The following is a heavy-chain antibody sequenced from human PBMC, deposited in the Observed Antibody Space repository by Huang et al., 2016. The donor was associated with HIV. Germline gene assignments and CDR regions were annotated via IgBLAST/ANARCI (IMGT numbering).Heavy chain of an antibody. D-gene: IGHD6-13*01. J-gene: IGHJ4*02. CDR2: VYQIGST. CDR3: ASQHIGAAATWF. CDR1: GDFIRSTHYY. V-gene: IGHV4-39*01. Sequence: QLQLQESGPGQVKPSETLSLTCTVSGDFIRSTHYYWGWIRQSPGKGLEWVGSVYQIGSTNFNPCHKSRCTLSVDTSRNQFSLRLNSVTAADTAVYYCASQHIGAAATWFWGRGTQVAVSS.